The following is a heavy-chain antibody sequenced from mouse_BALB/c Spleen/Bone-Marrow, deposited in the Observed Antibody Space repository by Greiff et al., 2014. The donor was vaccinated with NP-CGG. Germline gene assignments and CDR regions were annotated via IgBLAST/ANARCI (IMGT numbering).Heavy chain of an antibody. CDR3: ARVTTDWYFDV. CDR1: GYSFTGYF. CDR2: INPYNGDS. Sequence: EVQLQQSGPELVKPGASVKISCKASGYSFTGYFMNWVIQSHGKSLEWIGRINPYNGDSLYNQKFKGKATLTVDKSSSTAHMELRSLASEDSAVYYCARVTTDWYFDVWGAGTTVTVSS. J-gene: IGHJ1*01. V-gene: IGHV1-20*02. D-gene: IGHD1-1*01.